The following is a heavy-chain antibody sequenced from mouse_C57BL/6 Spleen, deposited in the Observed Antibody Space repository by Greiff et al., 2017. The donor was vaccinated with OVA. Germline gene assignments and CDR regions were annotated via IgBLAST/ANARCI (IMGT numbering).Heavy chain of an antibody. CDR2: IYPGDGAT. V-gene: IGHV1-82*01. Sequence: QVQLQQSGPELVKPGASVKISCKASGYAFSSSWMNWVKQRPGKGLEWIGRIYPGDGATNYNGKVKGKATLTADKSSSTAYMQLSSLTSEDSAVYFCARYGGTTYYGYSNAMDYWGQGTSVTVSS. J-gene: IGHJ4*01. CDR3: ARYGGTTYYGYSNAMDY. CDR1: GYAFSSSW. D-gene: IGHD2-3*01.